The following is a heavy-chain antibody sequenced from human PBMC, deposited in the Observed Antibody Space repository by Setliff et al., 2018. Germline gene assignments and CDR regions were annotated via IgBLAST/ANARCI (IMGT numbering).Heavy chain of an antibody. CDR2: IYTSGST. CDR1: GGSIRSYY. J-gene: IGHJ4*02. V-gene: IGHV4-4*07. CDR3: ARGIITMVRGVITFSYYFDY. Sequence: PSETLSLTCTVSGGSIRSYYWSWIRQPAGKGLEWIGRIYTSGSTNYNPSLKSRVTMSVDTSKNQFSLKLSSVTAADTAVYYCARGIITMVRGVITFSYYFDYWGQGTLVTVSS. D-gene: IGHD3-10*01.